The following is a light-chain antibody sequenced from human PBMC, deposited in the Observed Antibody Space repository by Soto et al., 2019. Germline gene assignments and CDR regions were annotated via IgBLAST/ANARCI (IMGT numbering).Light chain of an antibody. V-gene: IGLV2-14*03. CDR2: DVF. Sequence: QSVLTQDASVSGSPGQSITISCTGTSSDVGGFNYVSWYQQHPGKAPKLMIYDVFTRPSGVSNRFSGSKSGNTASLTISALRAEAEADYYCTSWTSTSTYVFGSGTKVTV. J-gene: IGLJ1*01. CDR1: SSDVGGFNY. CDR3: TSWTSTSTYV.